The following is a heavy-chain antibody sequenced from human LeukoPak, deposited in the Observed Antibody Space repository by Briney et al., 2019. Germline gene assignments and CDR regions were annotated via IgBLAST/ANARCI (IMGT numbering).Heavy chain of an antibody. CDR3: AIVVVTNYGMDV. V-gene: IGHV3-48*02. J-gene: IGHJ6*02. Sequence: GSSLRLSCAPSGLTFSDYTVNWVRQAPGKGLEWISNIYSGAGHKYYADSVKGRFAISRDNAESSVSLQMSSLSDEDTAVYYCAIVVVTNYGMDVWGQGTTVTVSS. CDR1: GLTFSDYT. CDR2: IYSGAGHK. D-gene: IGHD2-15*01.